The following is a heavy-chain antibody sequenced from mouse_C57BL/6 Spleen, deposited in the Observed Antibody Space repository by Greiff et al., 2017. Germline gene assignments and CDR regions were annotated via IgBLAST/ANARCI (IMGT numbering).Heavy chain of an antibody. CDR1: GYTFTSYW. J-gene: IGHJ3*01. CDR2: IYPGSGST. V-gene: IGHV1-55*01. Sequence: QVQLQQPGAELVKPGASVKMSCKASGYTFTSYWITWVKQRPGPGLEWIGDIYPGSGSTNYNEKFKSKATLTVDTSSSTAYMQLSSLTSEDSAVYYCARSGITTVVAKGFAYWGQGTLVTVSA. CDR3: ARSGITTVVAKGFAY. D-gene: IGHD1-1*01.